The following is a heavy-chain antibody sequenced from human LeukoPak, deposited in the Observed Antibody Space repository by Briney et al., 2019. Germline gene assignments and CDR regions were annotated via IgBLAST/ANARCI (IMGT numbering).Heavy chain of an antibody. V-gene: IGHV1-2*06. CDR1: GYTFIDYF. Sequence: ASVKVSCKASGYTFIDYFIHCVRQAPGQGLEWMGRINSNSGGTEYAQKFQGRVTMTRDTSISTAYMELGRLTSDDTAVYYCARDLSSTSNWELDYWGQGTLVTVSS. J-gene: IGHJ4*02. CDR3: ARDLSSTSNWELDY. CDR2: INSNSGGT. D-gene: IGHD7-27*01.